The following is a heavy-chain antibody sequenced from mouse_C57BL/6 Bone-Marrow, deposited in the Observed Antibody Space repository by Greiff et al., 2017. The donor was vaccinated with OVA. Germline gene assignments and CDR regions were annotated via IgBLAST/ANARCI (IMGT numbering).Heavy chain of an antibody. CDR2: IRLKSDNYAT. CDR3: AYDYYDMDY. CDR1: GFTFSNYW. V-gene: IGHV6-3*01. D-gene: IGHD6-5*01. Sequence: EVKLEESGGGLVQPGGSMKLSCVASGFTFSNYWMNWVRQSPEKGLEWVAQIRLKSDNYATHYAESVKGRFTISRDDCKSSVYLQKNNLRAEDTGIYYCAYDYYDMDYWGQGTSVTVSS. J-gene: IGHJ4*01.